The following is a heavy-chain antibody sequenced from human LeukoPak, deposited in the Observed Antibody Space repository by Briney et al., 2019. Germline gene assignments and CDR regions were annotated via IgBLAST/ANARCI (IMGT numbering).Heavy chain of an antibody. J-gene: IGHJ4*02. Sequence: GGSLRLSCAASGFTFSSYAMHWVRQAPGKGLEWVAVISYDGGNRYYADSVKGRFTISRDNSKNTVYLQMNSLRAEDTALYYCASGGLSSSWYLHYWGQGTLVTVSS. V-gene: IGHV3-30-3*01. D-gene: IGHD6-13*01. CDR3: ASGGLSSSWYLHY. CDR2: ISYDGGNR. CDR1: GFTFSSYA.